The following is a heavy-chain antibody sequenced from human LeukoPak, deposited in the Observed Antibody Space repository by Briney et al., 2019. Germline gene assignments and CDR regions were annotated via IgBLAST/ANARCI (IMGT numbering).Heavy chain of an antibody. CDR3: ARTMVRGVILYDY. D-gene: IGHD3-10*01. CDR1: GFTFSSYS. Sequence: PGGSLRLSCAASGFTFSSYSMNWVRQAPGKGLEWVSYISGSGDTVYYVDSVKGRFTISRDNAKNSLFLQMNSLRAEDTAVYYCARTMVRGVILYDYWGQGTLVTVSS. V-gene: IGHV3-48*01. CDR2: ISGSGDTV. J-gene: IGHJ4*02.